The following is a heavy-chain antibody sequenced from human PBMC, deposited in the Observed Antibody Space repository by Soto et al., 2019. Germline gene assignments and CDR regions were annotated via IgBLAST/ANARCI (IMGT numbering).Heavy chain of an antibody. J-gene: IGHJ5*02. D-gene: IGHD2-8*02. CDR2: ISSSISTI. CDR3: ARVGTVFWFDP. Sequence: GGSLRLSCAASGFTFSSYSMNWVRQAPGKGLEWVSYISSSISTIYYADSVKGRFTISRDNAKNSLYLQMNSLRADDTAVYYCARVGTVFWFDPWGQGTLVTLSS. V-gene: IGHV3-48*01. CDR1: GFTFSSYS.